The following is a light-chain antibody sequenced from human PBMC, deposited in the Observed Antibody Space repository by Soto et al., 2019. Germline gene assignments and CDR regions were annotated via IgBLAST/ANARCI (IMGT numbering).Light chain of an antibody. Sequence: EIVMTHPPPSLPATPEGPASTSCGLSQSLMHSNGNNYLDWYLQKPGQSPQLLIYLGSNRASGVPDRFSGSGSGTDFTLKISRVEAEDVGVYYCMQALQTPITFGQGTRLEIK. CDR3: MQALQTPIT. J-gene: IGKJ5*01. V-gene: IGKV2-28*01. CDR1: QSLMHSNGNNY. CDR2: LGS.